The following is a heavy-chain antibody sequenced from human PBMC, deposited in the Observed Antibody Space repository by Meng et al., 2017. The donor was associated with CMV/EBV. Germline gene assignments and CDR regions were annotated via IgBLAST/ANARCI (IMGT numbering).Heavy chain of an antibody. V-gene: IGHV1-69*02. Sequence: SSVPVSFKASLCTFSNYTISWVRQAPGHGLEWMGRIIPILGIANYVQKFQGRVTLTADKSTSTAYMELSSLRSEDTAVYYCARARLGSSSWYQTYYYYGMDVWGQGTTVTVSS. CDR2: IIPILGIA. J-gene: IGHJ6*02. D-gene: IGHD6-13*01. CDR1: LCTFSNYT. CDR3: ARARLGSSSWYQTYYYYGMDV.